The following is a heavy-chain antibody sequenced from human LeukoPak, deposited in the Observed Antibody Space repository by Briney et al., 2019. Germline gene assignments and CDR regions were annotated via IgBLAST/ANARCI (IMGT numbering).Heavy chain of an antibody. CDR2: ISWNSGSI. D-gene: IGHD6-19*01. Sequence: GRSLRLSCAASGFTFDDSAMHWVRQAPGKGLEWVSGISWNSGSIAYADSVKGRFTISRDNAKNPLYLQINSLRTEDTALYYCTKGRQGWTWAAIDIWGQGTMVSASS. V-gene: IGHV3-9*01. CDR3: TKGRQGWTWAAIDI. J-gene: IGHJ3*02. CDR1: GFTFDDSA.